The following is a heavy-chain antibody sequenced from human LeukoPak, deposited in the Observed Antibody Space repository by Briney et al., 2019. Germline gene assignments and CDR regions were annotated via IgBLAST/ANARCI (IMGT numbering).Heavy chain of an antibody. Sequence: GGSLRLSCAASGFTFSNYAMTWVRQAPGKGLEWVSSITTAGSTFYADSVKGRFSISRDNSKNTLFLQMNSLRAEDTAIFYCVRGISAPDFWGQGTLVTVSS. CDR2: ITTAGST. V-gene: IGHV3-23*01. D-gene: IGHD3-16*01. CDR1: GFTFSNYA. J-gene: IGHJ4*02. CDR3: VRGISAPDF.